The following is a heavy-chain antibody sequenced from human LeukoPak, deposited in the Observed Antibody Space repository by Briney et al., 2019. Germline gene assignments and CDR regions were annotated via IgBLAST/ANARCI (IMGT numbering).Heavy chain of an antibody. J-gene: IGHJ4*02. CDR2: INPRTGDT. Sequence: ASVKVSCKASGYTFTGNYMHWVRQAPGQGLEWMGWINPRTGDTHYTQKFQGRVTMTRDTSISTAYMELSRLRSDDTAVYYCARDSSGWRSDFDYWGQGTLVTVSS. CDR3: ARDSSGWRSDFDY. V-gene: IGHV1-2*02. D-gene: IGHD6-19*01. CDR1: GYTFTGNY.